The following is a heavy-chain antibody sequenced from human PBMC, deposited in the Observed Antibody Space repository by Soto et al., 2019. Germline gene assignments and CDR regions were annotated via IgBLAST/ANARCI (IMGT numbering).Heavy chain of an antibody. V-gene: IGHV1-69*13. J-gene: IGHJ4*02. CDR1: GVTFSSYS. Sequence: SVKVSGKASGVTFSSYSISWVRQAPGQGLEWMGWIIPIFGTTNYAQKFQGRVTITSDASTSTAYMELSSLRSEDTAVYYCASSIGYSSGRYVWGQGPQVTVSS. CDR2: IIPIFGTT. CDR3: ASSIGYSSGRYV. D-gene: IGHD6-19*01.